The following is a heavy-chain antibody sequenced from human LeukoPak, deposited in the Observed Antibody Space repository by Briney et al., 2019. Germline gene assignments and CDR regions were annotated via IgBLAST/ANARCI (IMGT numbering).Heavy chain of an antibody. CDR1: GGSFSGYY. D-gene: IGHD3-22*01. Sequence: SDTLSLTCAVYGGSFSGYYWSWIRQPPGKGLEWIGEINHSGSTNYNPSLKSRVTISVDTSKNQFSLKLSSVTAADTAEYYCARGAVIVVVSYFDYWGQGTLVTVSS. V-gene: IGHV4-34*01. CDR3: ARGAVIVVVSYFDY. CDR2: INHSGST. J-gene: IGHJ4*02.